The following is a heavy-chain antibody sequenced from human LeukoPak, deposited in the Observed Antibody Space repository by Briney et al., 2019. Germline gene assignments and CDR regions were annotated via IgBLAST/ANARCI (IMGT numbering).Heavy chain of an antibody. CDR3: AKVATPNTLDALDI. D-gene: IGHD1/OR15-1a*01. V-gene: IGHV3-30*02. Sequence: GGSLRLSCAASGFTFTNSGMHWVRQAPGRGLEWVAFIQFHGGDIFYADSVEGRFTISRDNSKNTLYLQMNSLRPEDTAVYYCAKVATPNTLDALDIWGQGTMVTVSS. J-gene: IGHJ3*02. CDR1: GFTFTNSG. CDR2: IQFHGGDI.